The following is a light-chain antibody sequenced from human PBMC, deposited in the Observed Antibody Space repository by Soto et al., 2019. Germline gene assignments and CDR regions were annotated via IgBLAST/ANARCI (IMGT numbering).Light chain of an antibody. V-gene: IGLV1-44*01. CDR3: STWDDSLNGVV. Sequence: QGVLTQAPSVSGTPGQRVTISCSGSNSNIGSKTVNWYQHLPGTAPKLLIYSNHHRPSGVPDRFSASKSGTSASLAISGLQSEDEADYYCSTWDDSLNGVVFGGGTQLTVL. J-gene: IGLJ2*01. CDR2: SNH. CDR1: NSNIGSKT.